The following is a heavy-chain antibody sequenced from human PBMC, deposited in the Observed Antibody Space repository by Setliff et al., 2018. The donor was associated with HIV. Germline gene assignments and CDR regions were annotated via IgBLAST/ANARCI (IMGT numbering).Heavy chain of an antibody. V-gene: IGHV1-69*13. D-gene: IGHD2-21*02. Sequence: GASVKVSCKASGGTFNSYAINWVRQAPGQGLEWMGGITPIFGTANYAQKFQGRVTITADESTSTAYMELRNLRSEDTAVYKCARGSFCGGDCYSPFDYWGQGMLVTVSS. J-gene: IGHJ4*02. CDR3: ARGSFCGGDCYSPFDY. CDR2: ITPIFGTA. CDR1: GGTFNSYA.